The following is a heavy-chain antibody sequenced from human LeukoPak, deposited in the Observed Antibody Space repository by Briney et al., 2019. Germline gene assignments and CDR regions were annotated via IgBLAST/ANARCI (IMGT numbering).Heavy chain of an antibody. V-gene: IGHV1-24*01. D-gene: IGHD3-22*01. CDR1: GYTLTELS. CDR2: FDPEDGEI. CDR3: ATANRLTRDSSGYYPDS. J-gene: IGHJ4*02. Sequence: GASVKVSCEVSGYTLTELSTHWVRQAPGKGLEWMGGFDPEDGEIVYAQNFQGRVTMTEDTSTDTDYMELSSLRSEDTAIYYCATANRLTRDSSGYYPDSWGQGTLVTVSS.